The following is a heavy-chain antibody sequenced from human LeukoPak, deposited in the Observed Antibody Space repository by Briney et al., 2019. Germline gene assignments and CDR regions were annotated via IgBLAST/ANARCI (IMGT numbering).Heavy chain of an antibody. V-gene: IGHV3-33*01. CDR1: GFTFSSYG. CDR3: ARDFEWELPVLGY. J-gene: IGHJ4*02. D-gene: IGHD1-26*01. Sequence: GRSLRLSCAASGFTFSSYGMHWVRQAPGKGLEWVAVIWYDGSNKYYADSVKGRFTISRDNAKSSLYLQMNSLRAEDTAVYYCARDFEWELPVLGYWGQGTLVTVSS. CDR2: IWYDGSNK.